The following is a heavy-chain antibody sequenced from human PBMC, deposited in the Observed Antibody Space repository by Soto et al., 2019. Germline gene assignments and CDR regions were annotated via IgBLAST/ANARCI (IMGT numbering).Heavy chain of an antibody. CDR2: ISYDGSNK. CDR3: AKDSRMATIDY. V-gene: IGHV3-30*18. J-gene: IGHJ4*02. D-gene: IGHD5-12*01. Sequence: QVQLVESGGGVVQPGRSLRLSCAASGFTFSSYGMHWVRQAPGKGLECVAVISYDGSNKYYADSVKGRFTISRDNSKNTLYLQMNSLRAEDTAVYYCAKDSRMATIDYWGQGTLVTVSS. CDR1: GFTFSSYG.